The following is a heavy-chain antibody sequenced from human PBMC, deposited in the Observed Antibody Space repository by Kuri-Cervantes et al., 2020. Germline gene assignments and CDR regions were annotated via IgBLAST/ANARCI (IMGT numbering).Heavy chain of an antibody. CDR3: ARGLLWVIPTQLDY. D-gene: IGHD3-16*02. V-gene: IGHV1-69*13. CDR2: IIPIFGTA. J-gene: IGHJ4*02. CDR1: GYTFTKYA. Sequence: SVKVSCKASGYTFTKYAMHWVRQAPGQGLEWMGGIIPIFGTANYAQKFQGRVTITADESTSTAYMELSSLRSEDTAVYYCARGLLWVIPTQLDYWGQGTLVTVSS.